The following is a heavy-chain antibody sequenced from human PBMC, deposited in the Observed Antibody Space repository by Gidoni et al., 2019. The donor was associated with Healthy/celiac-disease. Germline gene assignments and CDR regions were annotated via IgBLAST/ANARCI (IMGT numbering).Heavy chain of an antibody. Sequence: QLQLQESGPGLVQPSATLSLTFTFSGGSSSSIGYYWGWIRQPPGKGLEWIGIIYYSGSTYYNPSLKSRVTIAVDTSKNQFSLKLSSVTAADTAVYYCARLLNYYDSSGNHDAFDIWGQGTMVTVSS. V-gene: IGHV4-39*01. CDR1: GGSSSSIGYY. CDR2: IYYSGST. D-gene: IGHD3-22*01. J-gene: IGHJ3*02. CDR3: ARLLNYYDSSGNHDAFDI.